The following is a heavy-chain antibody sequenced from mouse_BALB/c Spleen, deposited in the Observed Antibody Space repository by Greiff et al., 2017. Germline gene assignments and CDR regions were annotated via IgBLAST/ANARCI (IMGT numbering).Heavy chain of an antibody. V-gene: IGHV1S81*02. D-gene: IGHD1-1*01. CDR3: ARALYYGSGTWYFDV. CDR2: INPSNGRT. CDR1: GYTFTSYW. J-gene: IGHJ1*01. Sequence: VQLQQPGAELVKPGASVKLSCKASGYTFTSYWMHWVKQRPGQGLEWIGEINPSNGRTNYNEKFKSKATLTVDKSSSTAYMQLSSLTSEDSAVYYCARALYYGSGTWYFDVWGAGTTVTVSA.